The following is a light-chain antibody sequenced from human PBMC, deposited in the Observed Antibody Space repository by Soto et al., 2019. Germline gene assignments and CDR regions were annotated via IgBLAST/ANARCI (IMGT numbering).Light chain of an antibody. CDR2: YVN. CDR3: SSYAGNYNLGV. V-gene: IGLV2-8*01. J-gene: IGLJ3*02. Sequence: QSALTQPPSASGSPGQSVTIPCTGTSSDIGAYNYVSWYQQPPGKAPRLIIYYVNNRPSGVPDRFSGSKSGNTASLTVSGLQAEDEADYYCSSYAGNYNLGVFGGGTKLTVL. CDR1: SSDIGAYNY.